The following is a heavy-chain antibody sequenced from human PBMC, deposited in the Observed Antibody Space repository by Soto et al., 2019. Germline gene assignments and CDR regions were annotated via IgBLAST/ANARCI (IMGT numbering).Heavy chain of an antibody. CDR1: GGSVSSGRYY. V-gene: IGHV4-61*01. J-gene: IGHJ5*02. D-gene: IGHD3-16*01. CDR3: ARGGRGTYAFVDP. CDR2: ISHSGST. Sequence: QVQLQESGPGLVKPSETLSLICTVAGGSVSSGRYYWNWIRQPPGKGLEWIGYISHSGSTNYKPSLTSRVTISGDMSKNQDSMRLSSVTAADTSFSYCARGGRGTYAFVDPWGQGALVPVSS.